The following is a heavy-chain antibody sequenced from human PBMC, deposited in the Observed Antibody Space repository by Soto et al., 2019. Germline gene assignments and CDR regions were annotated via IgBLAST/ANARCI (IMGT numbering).Heavy chain of an antibody. CDR2: ISGRSGNT. J-gene: IGHJ4*02. CDR3: AKDRDYRNGHDY. Sequence: EVQLLESGGGLVQPGGSLRLSCAASGFTFSSYAMSWVRQAPGKGLEWVSAISGRSGNTYYADSVKGRFTISRDNSKDTLYLQIHSLRAEDTAVYYCAKDRDYRNGHDYWGQGTLVTVSS. V-gene: IGHV3-23*01. D-gene: IGHD3-16*02. CDR1: GFTFSSYA.